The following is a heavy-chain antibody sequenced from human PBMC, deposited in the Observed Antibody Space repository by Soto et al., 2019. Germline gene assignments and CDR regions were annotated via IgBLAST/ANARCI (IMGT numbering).Heavy chain of an antibody. CDR2: IHYSGST. Sequence: SETLSVTCTGSGGSISSSSYYWGWIRQPPGKGLEWIASIHYSGSTYYNPSLKSRVTISVDTSKNQFSLKLSSVTATDTAVYYCARDILTTYSVYYGLDVWGQGTTVTVSS. D-gene: IGHD3-9*01. J-gene: IGHJ6*02. CDR1: GGSISSSSYY. V-gene: IGHV4-39*01. CDR3: ARDILTTYSVYYGLDV.